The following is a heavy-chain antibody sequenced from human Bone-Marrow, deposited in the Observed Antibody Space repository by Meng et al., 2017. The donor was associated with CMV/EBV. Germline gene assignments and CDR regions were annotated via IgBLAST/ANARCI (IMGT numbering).Heavy chain of an antibody. D-gene: IGHD6-13*01. J-gene: IGHJ4*02. CDR2: IRYDGSNK. Sequence: GGSLRLSCAASGFTFSDYYMSWIRQAPGKGLEWVAFIRYDGSNKYYADSVKGRFTISRDNSKNTLYLQMNSLRAEDTAVYYCAKDRIAAAVPDYWGQGTLVTVSS. V-gene: IGHV3-30*02. CDR3: AKDRIAAAVPDY. CDR1: GFTFSDYY.